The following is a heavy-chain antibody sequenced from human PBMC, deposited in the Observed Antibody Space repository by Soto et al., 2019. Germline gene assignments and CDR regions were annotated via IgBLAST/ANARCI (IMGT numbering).Heavy chain of an antibody. J-gene: IGHJ4*02. CDR1: GFTFSSYA. D-gene: IGHD6-19*01. CDR2: ISGSGGST. Sequence: GGSLRLSCAASGFTFSSYAMSWVRQAPGKGLEWVSAISGSGGSTYYADSVKGRFTISRDNSKNTLYLQMNSLRAEDTAVYYCAKVPLGFGQWLLYFDYWGQGTLVTVSS. V-gene: IGHV3-23*01. CDR3: AKVPLGFGQWLLYFDY.